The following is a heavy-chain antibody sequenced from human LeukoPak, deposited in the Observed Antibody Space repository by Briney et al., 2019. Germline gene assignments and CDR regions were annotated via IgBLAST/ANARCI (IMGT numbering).Heavy chain of an antibody. V-gene: IGHV3-9*01. CDR1: GFTFDDYA. CDR3: AKDHYYDSSGYDAFDI. D-gene: IGHD3-22*01. J-gene: IGHJ3*02. Sequence: GGSLRLSCAASGFTFDDYAMHWVRQAPGKGLEWVSGISWNSGSIGYADSVKGRFTISRDNSKNTLYLQMNSLRAEDTAVYYCAKDHYYDSSGYDAFDIWGQGTMVTVSS. CDR2: ISWNSGSI.